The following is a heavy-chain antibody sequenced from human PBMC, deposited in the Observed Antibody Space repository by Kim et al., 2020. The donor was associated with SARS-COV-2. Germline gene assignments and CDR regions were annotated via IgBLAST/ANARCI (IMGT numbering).Heavy chain of an antibody. J-gene: IGHJ6*03. CDR2: ISSSSSYI. CDR3: ASYDFWSGYYSNYYMDV. Sequence: GGSLRLSCAASGFTFSSYSMNWVRQAPGKGLEWVSSISSSSSYIYYADSVKGRFTISRDNAKNSLYLQMNSLRAEDTAVYYCASYDFWSGYYSNYYMDVWGQGTTVTVSS. CDR1: GFTFSSYS. D-gene: IGHD3-3*01. V-gene: IGHV3-21*01.